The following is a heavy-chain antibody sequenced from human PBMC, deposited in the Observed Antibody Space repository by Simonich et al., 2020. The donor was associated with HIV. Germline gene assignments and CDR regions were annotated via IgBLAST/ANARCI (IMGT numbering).Heavy chain of an antibody. J-gene: IGHJ4*02. CDR2: IYHIGRT. V-gene: IGHV4-34*01. Sequence: QVRLQQWGAGLLKPSKTLSLTCAVYGGSFSGYYWGWIRQPPGKGLEWIGRIYHIGRTYDNPSLKSRVIISVDTSKNQFALKLSSVTATDTAVYYCARYTGMAGFDYWGQGTLVTVSS. CDR1: GGSFSGYY. CDR3: ARYTGMAGFDY. D-gene: IGHD5-18*01.